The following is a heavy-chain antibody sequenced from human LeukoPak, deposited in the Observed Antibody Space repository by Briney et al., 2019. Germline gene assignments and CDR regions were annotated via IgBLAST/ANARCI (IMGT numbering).Heavy chain of an antibody. D-gene: IGHD2-8*01. CDR1: GYTFTDYY. V-gene: IGHV1-2*06. CDR2: INPKTGGT. CDR3: ARRVQTTGVFDY. Sequence: GASIKVSCKASGYTFTDYYMHWVRQAPGQGLQWMGRINPKTGGTSYAQKFQDRVTMTGDTSISTAYMELSRLRSDDTAVYYCARRVQTTGVFDYWGQGTLVTVSS. J-gene: IGHJ4*02.